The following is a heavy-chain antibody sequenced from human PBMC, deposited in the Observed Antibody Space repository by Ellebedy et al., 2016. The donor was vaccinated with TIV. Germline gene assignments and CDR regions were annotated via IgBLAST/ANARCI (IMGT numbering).Heavy chain of an antibody. V-gene: IGHV3-11*06. CDR3: ARVRSSGFLDY. J-gene: IGHJ4*02. D-gene: IGHD6-19*01. CDR1: GFSFSNYA. Sequence: GGSLRLXXAAFGFSFSNYAMSWVRQAPGKGLEWVSYISSSSSYTNYADSVKGRFTISRDNAKNSLYLQMNSLRAEDTAVYYCARVRSSGFLDYWGQGTLVTVSS. CDR2: ISSSSSYT.